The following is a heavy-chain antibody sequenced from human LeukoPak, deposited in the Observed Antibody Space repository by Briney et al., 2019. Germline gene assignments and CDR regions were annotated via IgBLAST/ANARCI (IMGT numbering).Heavy chain of an antibody. J-gene: IGHJ4*02. D-gene: IGHD4-17*01. Sequence: GGSLRLSCAASGFTFSNYAVIWVRQAPGKGLEWVSTIRVNGDSTFYADSVKGRFTISRDNSKNTLYLQMNSLRVEDTAVYYCARDRSGDYYFDYWGQGTLVTVSS. V-gene: IGHV3-23*01. CDR2: IRVNGDST. CDR3: ARDRSGDYYFDY. CDR1: GFTFSNYA.